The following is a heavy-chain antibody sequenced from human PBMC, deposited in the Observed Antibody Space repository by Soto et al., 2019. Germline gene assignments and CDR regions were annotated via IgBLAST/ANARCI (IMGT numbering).Heavy chain of an antibody. CDR3: ATAIAAAASSSFGY. CDR1: GYTLTELS. V-gene: IGHV1-24*01. Sequence: ASVKVSCKVSGYTLTELSMHWVRQAPGKGLEWMGGFDPEDGETIYAQKFQGRVTMTEDTSTDTAYMELSSLRSEDTAVYYCATAIAAAASSSFGYWGQGTLVTVPQ. D-gene: IGHD6-13*01. J-gene: IGHJ4*02. CDR2: FDPEDGET.